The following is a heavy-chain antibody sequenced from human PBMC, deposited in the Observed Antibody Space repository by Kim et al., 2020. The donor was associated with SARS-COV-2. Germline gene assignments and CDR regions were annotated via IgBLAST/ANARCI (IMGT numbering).Heavy chain of an antibody. J-gene: IGHJ5*02. Sequence: GGSLRHSCAASGFTFSDYYMTWIRQAPGKGLEWLSYISSSGSYIVYAESVKGRFSISRDNAKKSLYLQMNSLRAEDTAVYYCARVSSGSSSWYWFDAWGQGTLVTVSS. D-gene: IGHD6-13*01. V-gene: IGHV3-11*05. CDR3: ARVSSGSSSWYWFDA. CDR2: ISSSGSYI. CDR1: GFTFSDYY.